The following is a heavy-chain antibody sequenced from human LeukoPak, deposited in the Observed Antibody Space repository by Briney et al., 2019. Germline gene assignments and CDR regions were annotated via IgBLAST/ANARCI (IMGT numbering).Heavy chain of an antibody. CDR3: ARGGEVELNWFDP. Sequence: PSETLSLTCTVSGGSISSSSYYWGWIRQPPGKGLEWIGSIYYSGSTYYNPSLKSRVTISVDTSKNQFSLKLSSVTAADTAVYYCARGGEVELNWFDPWGQGTLVTVSS. CDR2: IYYSGST. D-gene: IGHD1-7*01. CDR1: GGSISSSSYY. J-gene: IGHJ5*02. V-gene: IGHV4-39*01.